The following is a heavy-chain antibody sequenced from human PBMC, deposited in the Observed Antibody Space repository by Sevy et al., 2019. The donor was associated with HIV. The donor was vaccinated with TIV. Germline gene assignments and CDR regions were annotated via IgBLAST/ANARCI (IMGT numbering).Heavy chain of an antibody. CDR1: GFTFNTNS. V-gene: IGHV3-21*01. CDR3: SRDLVLPTTIDYFYYGMDV. CDR2: ISSSSTYI. J-gene: IGHJ6*02. D-gene: IGHD2-2*02. Sequence: GGSLRLSCAASGFTFNTNSMNWVRQAPGKGLEWVSSISSSSTYIYYADSVKGRFTISRDNAKNSLYLQMNSLRAEDTAVYCCSRDLVLPTTIDYFYYGMDVWGQGTTVTVSS.